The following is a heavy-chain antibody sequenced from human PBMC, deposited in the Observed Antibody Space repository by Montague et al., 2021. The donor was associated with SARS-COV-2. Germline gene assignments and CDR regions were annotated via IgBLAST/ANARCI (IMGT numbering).Heavy chain of an antibody. CDR1: GGSISSYY. D-gene: IGHD3-9*01. Sequence: SETLSLTCTVSGGSISSYYWSWIRQPPGKGLEWIGYIYYSGSTNYNPSLKSRVTISVDTSKNQFSLKLSSVTAADTAVYYCARGGYFYDILTGYYNDYYYSMDVWGKGTTVTASS. V-gene: IGHV4-59*08. J-gene: IGHJ6*03. CDR3: ARGGYFYDILTGYYNDYYYSMDV. CDR2: IYYSGST.